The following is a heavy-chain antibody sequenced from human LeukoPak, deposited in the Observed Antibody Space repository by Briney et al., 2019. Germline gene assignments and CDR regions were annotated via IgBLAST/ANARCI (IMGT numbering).Heavy chain of an antibody. CDR1: GFTFSPYP. J-gene: IGHJ4*02. D-gene: IGHD6-6*01. Sequence: GGSLRLSCATSGFTFSPYPMHWVRQAPGKGLEWVAVIACDGGNIFYAPSVRGRFTISRDNSRGTLSLQMNSLKVEDTALYYCVRDPSARFYFDYWGQGTLVTVSS. CDR2: IACDGGNI. CDR3: VRDPSARFYFDY. V-gene: IGHV3-30*03.